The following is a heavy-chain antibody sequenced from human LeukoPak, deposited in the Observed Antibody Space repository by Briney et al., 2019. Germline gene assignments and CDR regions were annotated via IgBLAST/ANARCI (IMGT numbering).Heavy chain of an antibody. V-gene: IGHV3-30*18. D-gene: IGHD3-22*01. Sequence: DPGGSLRLSCAASGFTFSNYGMHWVRQAPGKGLEWVTLISYDGSNKNYADSVKGRFTISRDNSKNALDLQMNGLRGDDTAVYYCAKNRARDYCSDRSPDAFDFWGQGTMVTVSS. CDR1: GFTFSNYG. CDR2: ISYDGSNK. J-gene: IGHJ3*01. CDR3: AKNRARDYCSDRSPDAFDF.